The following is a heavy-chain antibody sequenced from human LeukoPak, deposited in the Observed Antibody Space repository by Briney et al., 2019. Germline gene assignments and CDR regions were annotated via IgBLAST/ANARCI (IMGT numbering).Heavy chain of an antibody. J-gene: IGHJ6*02. CDR1: GGTFSSYA. CDR2: IIPILGIA. D-gene: IGHD3-3*01. CDR3: ARDQDREGYDFWSNYYYYGMDV. V-gene: IGHV1-69*04. Sequence: GASVKVSCKASGGTFSSYAISWVRQAPGQGLEWMGRIIPILGIANYAQKFQGRVTITADKSTSTAHMELSSLRSEDTAVYYCARDQDREGYDFWSNYYYYGMDVWGQGTTVTVSS.